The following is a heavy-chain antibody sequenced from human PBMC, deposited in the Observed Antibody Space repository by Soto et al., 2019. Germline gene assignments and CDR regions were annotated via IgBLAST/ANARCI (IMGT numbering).Heavy chain of an antibody. CDR1: C. J-gene: IGHJ2*01. CDR2: LDWELDT. D-gene: IGHD3-16*02. V-gene: IGHV2-70*11. Sequence: CVSWIRQPPCKALEWLARLDWELDTYYNSSLKARLVVSKDTSNNQVVLTMTNMDPVDTATYYCARFFFFQAEDGIRVTVPVSAFLLNRSSDL. CDR3: ARFFFFQAEDGIRVTVPVSAFLLNRSSDL.